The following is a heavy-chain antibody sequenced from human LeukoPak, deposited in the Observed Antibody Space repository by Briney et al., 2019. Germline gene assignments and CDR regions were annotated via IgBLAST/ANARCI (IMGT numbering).Heavy chain of an antibody. CDR2: ISNSGGST. Sequence: QPGGSLRLSCAASGFTFSSYAMSWVRQAPGKGLEWVSTISNSGGSTYYADSVKGRFTISRDNSKNTLYLQMNSLRAEDTAVYFCASRPGSSRDWYIAFDYWGQGTLVTVSS. D-gene: IGHD6-13*01. CDR1: GFTFSSYA. CDR3: ASRPGSSRDWYIAFDY. J-gene: IGHJ4*02. V-gene: IGHV3-23*01.